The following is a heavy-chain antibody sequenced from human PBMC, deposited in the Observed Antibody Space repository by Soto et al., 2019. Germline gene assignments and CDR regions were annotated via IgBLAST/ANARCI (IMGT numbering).Heavy chain of an antibody. Sequence: GASVKVSCKASGYTFTSYGINWLRQNTGQGLEWMGWMNPNSGNTGYAQKFQGRVTMTRNTSISTAYMELSSLRSEDTAVYYCARRRTYYDFWSGSNWFDPWGQGTLVTVSS. D-gene: IGHD3-3*01. CDR1: GYTFTSYG. V-gene: IGHV1-8*01. CDR2: MNPNSGNT. J-gene: IGHJ5*02. CDR3: ARRRTYYDFWSGSNWFDP.